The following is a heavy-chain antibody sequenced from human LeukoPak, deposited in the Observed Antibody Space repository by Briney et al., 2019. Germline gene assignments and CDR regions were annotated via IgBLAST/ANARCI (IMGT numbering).Heavy chain of an antibody. CDR2: ISGSGGST. CDR3: AKWITFGGANWFDP. V-gene: IGHV3-23*01. CDR1: GFNVSRSY. Sequence: GGSLRLSCAASGFNVSRSYMNWVRQAPGKGLEWVSAISGSGGSTYYADSVKGRFTISRDNSKNTLYLQTNSLRAEDTAVYYCAKWITFGGANWFDPWGQGTLVTVSS. J-gene: IGHJ5*02. D-gene: IGHD3-16*01.